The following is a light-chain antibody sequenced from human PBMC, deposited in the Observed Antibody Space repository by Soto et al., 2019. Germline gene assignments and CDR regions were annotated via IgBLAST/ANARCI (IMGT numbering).Light chain of an antibody. CDR2: AAS. Sequence: DIQMTQSPSSLSASVGDRVTITCRASQAISNSLAWYQKKPGKVPKVLIYAASILQSGVPARFSGSGSGTDFTLTISSLQPEDVATYYCKKYNSAPLTFGGGTKVEI. CDR1: QAISNS. J-gene: IGKJ4*01. V-gene: IGKV1-27*01. CDR3: KKYNSAPLT.